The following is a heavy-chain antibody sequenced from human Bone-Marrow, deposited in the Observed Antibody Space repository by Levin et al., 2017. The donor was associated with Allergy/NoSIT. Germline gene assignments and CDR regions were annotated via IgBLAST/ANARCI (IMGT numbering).Heavy chain of an antibody. CDR1: GYTFTSYG. CDR2: ISAYNGNT. Sequence: GESLKISCKASGYTFTSYGISWVRQAPGQGLEWMGWISAYNGNTNYAQKLQGRVTMTTDTSTSTAYMELRSLRSDDTAVYYCARGWGHYDILTGRMGGGLDYWGQGTLVTVSS. CDR3: ARGWGHYDILTGRMGGGLDY. D-gene: IGHD3-9*01. J-gene: IGHJ4*02. V-gene: IGHV1-18*01.